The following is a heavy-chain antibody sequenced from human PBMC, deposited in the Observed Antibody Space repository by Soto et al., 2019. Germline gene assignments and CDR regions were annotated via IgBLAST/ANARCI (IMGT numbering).Heavy chain of an antibody. V-gene: IGHV1-18*01. J-gene: IGHJ3*02. CDR2: ISAYNGNT. D-gene: IGHD1-26*01. CDR1: GYTFTSYG. Sequence: ASVKVSCKASGYTFTSYGISWVRQAPGQGLEWMGWISAYNGNTNYAQKLQGRVTMTTDTSTSTAYMELRSLRSDDTAVYYCAMPSTVGGPFDIWGQGTMVTVSS. CDR3: AMPSTVGGPFDI.